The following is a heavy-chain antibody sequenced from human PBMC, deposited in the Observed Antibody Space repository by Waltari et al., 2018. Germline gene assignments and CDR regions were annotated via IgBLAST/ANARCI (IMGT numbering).Heavy chain of an antibody. CDR3: AKEGGRWLVANWFDF. V-gene: IGHV3-23*01. CDR1: GFTFSNSS. Sequence: EAQLLESGGGLVQQGGSLRLSCVVSGFTFSNSSMSWVRQAPGKGLEGVSGSSGSGDGTYYGETVEGRFTITRDNSKNTLYLQMSSLRGDDTGMYYCAKEGGRWLVANWFDFWGQGTLVTVSS. D-gene: IGHD6-19*01. CDR2: SSGSGDGT. J-gene: IGHJ5*01.